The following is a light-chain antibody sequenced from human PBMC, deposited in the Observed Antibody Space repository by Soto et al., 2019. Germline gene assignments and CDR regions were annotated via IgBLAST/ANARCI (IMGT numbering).Light chain of an antibody. Sequence: DIQMTQSPSSLSASVGDRVTITCRASQDISVYLAWYQQKPGKVPKLLIYSASTLQSGVPSRFSGSGSRTDFTLTISSLQPEDVATYYCQTFNTANINFGQGTRLEIK. V-gene: IGKV1-27*01. J-gene: IGKJ5*01. CDR3: QTFNTANIN. CDR1: QDISVY. CDR2: SAS.